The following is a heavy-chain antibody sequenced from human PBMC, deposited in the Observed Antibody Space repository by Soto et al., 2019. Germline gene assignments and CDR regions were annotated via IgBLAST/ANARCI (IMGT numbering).Heavy chain of an antibody. J-gene: IGHJ4*02. V-gene: IGHV3-7*02. CDR1: GFTFSSYW. Sequence: EVQLVESGGGLVQPGGSLRLSCAASGFTFSSYWMNWVRQAPGKGLEWVANIKQDGTEKHYVDSVKDRLTISRDNAKSSLHLQLNSLRADDTAVYYCAGGTGWFIVDWGQGTLVTVSS. D-gene: IGHD6-19*01. CDR3: AGGTGWFIVD. CDR2: IKQDGTEK.